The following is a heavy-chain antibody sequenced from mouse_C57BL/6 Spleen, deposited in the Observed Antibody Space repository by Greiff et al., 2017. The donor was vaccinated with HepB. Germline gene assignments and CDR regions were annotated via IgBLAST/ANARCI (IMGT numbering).Heavy chain of an antibody. V-gene: IGHV5-6*02. CDR1: GFTFSSYG. J-gene: IGHJ2*01. CDR2: ISSGGSYT. CDR3: ARRDYGSSYPFDY. D-gene: IGHD1-1*01. Sequence: DVKLQESGGDLVKPGGSLKLSCAASGFTFSSYGMSWVRQTPDKRLEWVATISSGGSYTYYPDSVKGRFTISRDNAKNTLYLQMSSLKSEDTAMYYCARRDYGSSYPFDYWGQGTTLTVSS.